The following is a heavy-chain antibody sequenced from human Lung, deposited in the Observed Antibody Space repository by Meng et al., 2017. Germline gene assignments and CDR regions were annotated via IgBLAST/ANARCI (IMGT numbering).Heavy chain of an antibody. CDR3: ARGPTTMAHDFDY. V-gene: IGHV4-34*01. D-gene: IGHD4-11*01. Sequence: VLPQQWGSGLLKPSETLFLTCVVSGGAFSDYYWSWIRQPPGKGLEWIGEINHSGSTNYNPSLESRATISVDTSQNNLSLKLSSVTAADSAVYYCARGPTTMAHDFDYWGQGTLVTVSS. J-gene: IGHJ4*02. CDR1: GGAFSDYY. CDR2: INHSGST.